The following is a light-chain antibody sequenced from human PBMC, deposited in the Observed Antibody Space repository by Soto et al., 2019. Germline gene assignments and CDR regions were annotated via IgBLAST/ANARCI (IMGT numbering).Light chain of an antibody. V-gene: IGKV1-39*01. Sequence: DXXMTQSPSSLSASVGDRVTITCRASQSISGYLSWYYQRPGKAPKLLISAASTLQSGVPSRFSGSGSGTDFTLTISSLQPEDSATYYCRQSYTVPYTFGQGTKLEVK. CDR3: RQSYTVPYT. J-gene: IGKJ2*01. CDR1: QSISGY. CDR2: AAS.